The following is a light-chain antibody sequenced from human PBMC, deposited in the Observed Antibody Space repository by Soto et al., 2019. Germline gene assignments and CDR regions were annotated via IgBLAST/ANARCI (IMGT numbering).Light chain of an antibody. CDR2: EVS. CDR1: SSDVGGYNY. V-gene: IGLV2-8*01. J-gene: IGLJ2*01. Sequence: QSALTQPPSASGSPGQSVTISCTGTSSDVGGYNYVSWYQQHPGKAPKLMIYEVSKRHSGVPDRFSGSKSGNTASLTVSGLQAEDEADYYCSSHAGSINVAFGGGTKLTVL. CDR3: SSHAGSINVA.